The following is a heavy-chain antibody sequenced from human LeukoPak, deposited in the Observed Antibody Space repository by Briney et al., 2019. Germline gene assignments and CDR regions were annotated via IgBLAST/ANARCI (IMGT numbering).Heavy chain of an antibody. D-gene: IGHD1-26*01. CDR1: GFTFDDYA. Sequence: GRSLRLSRAASGFTFDDYAMHWVRQAPGKGLEWVSGINWNSGGRGYADSVKGRFTTSRDNAKNSLYLQMNSLRAEDTALYYCAKAYSGTFYDAFDIWGQGTMVTVSS. CDR3: AKAYSGTFYDAFDI. V-gene: IGHV3-9*01. CDR2: INWNSGGR. J-gene: IGHJ3*02.